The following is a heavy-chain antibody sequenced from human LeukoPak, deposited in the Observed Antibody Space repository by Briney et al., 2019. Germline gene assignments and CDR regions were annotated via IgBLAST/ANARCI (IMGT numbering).Heavy chain of an antibody. Sequence: GGSLRLSCAASGFTVSSNYMSWVRQAPGKGLEWVSSISSSSSYIYCADSVKGRFTISRDNAKNSLYLQMNSLRAEDTAVYYCARASLNDYYGSGSYKVWGQGTLVTVSS. J-gene: IGHJ4*02. CDR2: ISSSSSYI. CDR1: GFTVSSNY. CDR3: ARASLNDYYGSGSYKV. D-gene: IGHD3-10*01. V-gene: IGHV3-21*01.